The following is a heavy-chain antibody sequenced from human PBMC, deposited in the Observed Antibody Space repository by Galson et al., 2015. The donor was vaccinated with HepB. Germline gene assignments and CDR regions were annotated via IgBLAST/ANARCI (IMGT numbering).Heavy chain of an antibody. CDR1: GFTFSDYY. V-gene: IGHV3-11*01. D-gene: IGHD3-3*01. CDR3: ARVPRPITIFGVGYYYYYMDV. J-gene: IGHJ6*03. Sequence: SLRLSCAASGFTFSDYYMSWIRQAPGKGLEWVSYISSSGSTIYYADSVKGRFTISRDNAKNSLYLQMNSLRAEDTAVYYCARVPRPITIFGVGYYYYYMDVWGKGTTVTVSS. CDR2: ISSSGSTI.